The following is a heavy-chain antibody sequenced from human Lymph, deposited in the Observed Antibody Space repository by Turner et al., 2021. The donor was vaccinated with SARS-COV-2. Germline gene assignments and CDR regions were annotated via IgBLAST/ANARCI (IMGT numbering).Heavy chain of an antibody. J-gene: IGHJ6*02. D-gene: IGHD5-12*01. CDR3: ARVKGYNGYDLRYYYGMDV. V-gene: IGHV3-33*01. Sequence: QVQLVESGGGVVQPGRSLRLPCAASGFPFSSYGMHWVRQAPGKGLEWVAVIWYDGSNKYYADSVKGRFTISRDNSKNTLYLQMNSLRAEDTAVYYCARVKGYNGYDLRYYYGMDVWGQGTTVTVSS. CDR1: GFPFSSYG. CDR2: IWYDGSNK.